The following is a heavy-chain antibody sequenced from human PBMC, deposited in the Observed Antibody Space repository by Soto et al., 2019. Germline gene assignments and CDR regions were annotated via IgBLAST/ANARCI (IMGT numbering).Heavy chain of an antibody. D-gene: IGHD3-16*01. CDR2: IYYSGFT. Sequence: QVQLQESGPGLVKPSETLSLTCTVSGGSISSYYWSWIRQPPGKGLEWIGDIYYSGFTNYIPSRKIRVTISVATSKNQFSLRLSSVTAADTAVYYCARGGMITFGGVSTAEYYFDYWGQGTLVTVSS. J-gene: IGHJ4*02. CDR3: ARGGMITFGGVSTAEYYFDY. CDR1: GGSISSYY. V-gene: IGHV4-59*01.